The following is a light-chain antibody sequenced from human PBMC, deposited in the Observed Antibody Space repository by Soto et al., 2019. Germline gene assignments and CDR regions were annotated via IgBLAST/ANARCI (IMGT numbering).Light chain of an antibody. Sequence: IVLTQSPGTLSLSPGQVATLSCRPSQSLSSIYLAWYQQKPGQAPRLLIYRTSSRATGIPDRFSGSESETDFTLTISSLQSEDFAVYFCQHYNNWPRTFGQGTKVDIK. J-gene: IGKJ1*01. CDR1: QSLSSIY. V-gene: IGKV3-20*01. CDR3: QHYNNWPRT. CDR2: RTS.